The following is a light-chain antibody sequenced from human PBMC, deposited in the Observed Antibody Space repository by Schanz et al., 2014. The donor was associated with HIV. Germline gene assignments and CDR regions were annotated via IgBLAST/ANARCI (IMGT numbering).Light chain of an antibody. J-gene: IGLJ2*01. CDR2: DVS. CDR3: SSYAGSNNLI. Sequence: QSALTQPASVSGSPGQSITISCTGTSSDVGNYNYVSWYQQLPGKVPKLMIYDVSNRASGVSNRFSGSKSGNTASLTVSGLQTEDEADYYCSSYAGSNNLIFGGGTKLTVL. CDR1: SSDVGNYNY. V-gene: IGLV2-14*03.